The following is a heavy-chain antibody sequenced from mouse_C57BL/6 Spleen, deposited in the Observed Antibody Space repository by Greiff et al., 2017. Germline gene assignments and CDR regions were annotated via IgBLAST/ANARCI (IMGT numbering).Heavy chain of an antibody. CDR2: IDPANGNT. CDR1: GFTIKNTY. Sequence: VQLQQSVAELVRPGASVKLSCTASGFTIKNTYMHWVKQRPEQGLEWIGRIDPANGNTKYAPKFKGKATMTADTSSNTAYLQLSILTSEDTAIYYCDRDYGSRGGAMDYWGQGTSVTVAS. V-gene: IGHV14-3*01. J-gene: IGHJ4*01. CDR3: DRDYGSRGGAMDY. D-gene: IGHD1-1*01.